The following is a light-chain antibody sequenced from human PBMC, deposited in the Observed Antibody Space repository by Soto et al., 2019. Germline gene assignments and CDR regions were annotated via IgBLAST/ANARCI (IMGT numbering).Light chain of an antibody. CDR2: EGT. Sequence: QSVLTQPASVSGSPGQSITISCTCTSRDIGYYNLVSWYQHHPGKAPKFSIYEGTKRPSGVSSRFSGSKSGNTASLTISGLQAEDEAYYYCCSYAVTSTYVFGTGTKVTVL. CDR3: CSYAVTSTYV. V-gene: IGLV2-23*01. J-gene: IGLJ1*01. CDR1: SRDIGYYNL.